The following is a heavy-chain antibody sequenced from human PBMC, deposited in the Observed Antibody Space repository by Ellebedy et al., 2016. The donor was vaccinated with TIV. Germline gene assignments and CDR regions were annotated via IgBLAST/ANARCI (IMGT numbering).Heavy chain of an antibody. CDR3: ARIAPSYYYDSSGYSGANAFDI. CDR2: ISTYNGNT. D-gene: IGHD3-22*01. CDR1: GYTFTSYG. J-gene: IGHJ3*02. V-gene: IGHV1-18*01. Sequence: ASVKVSXKASGYTFTSYGISWVRQAPGQGLEWMGWISTYNGNTNYAQKFQGRVTMTTDTSTSTAHMELRSLRSDDTAVYYCARIAPSYYYDSSGYSGANAFDIWGQGTMVTVSS.